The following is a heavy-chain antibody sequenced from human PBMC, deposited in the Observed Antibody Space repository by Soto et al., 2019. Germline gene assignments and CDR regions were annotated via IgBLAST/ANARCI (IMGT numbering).Heavy chain of an antibody. CDR2: ISASGRST. D-gene: IGHD6-19*01. Sequence: PGESLKISCTASGFTFSNSAMTWVRQAPGKGLEWVSIISASGRSTYHAASVKGRFTISRDNSKDTLYLQMTRLRAEDTATYYCAKDGQWLDGYLESWGQGTQVTVSS. J-gene: IGHJ4*02. CDR3: AKDGQWLDGYLES. CDR1: GFTFSNSA. V-gene: IGHV3-23*01.